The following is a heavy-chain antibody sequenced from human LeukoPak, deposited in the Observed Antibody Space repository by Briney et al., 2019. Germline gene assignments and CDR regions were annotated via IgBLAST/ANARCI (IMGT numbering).Heavy chain of an antibody. J-gene: IGHJ4*02. D-gene: IGHD6-13*01. V-gene: IGHV3-21*01. CDR1: GFTFSSYS. CDR2: ISSSSSYI. CDR3: ARAIAAAGTDY. Sequence: GGSLRLPCAASGFTFSSYSMNWVRQAPGKGLEWVSSISSSSSYIYYADSVKGRFTISRDNAKNSLYLQMNSLRAEDTAVYYCARAIAAAGTDYWGQGTLVTVSS.